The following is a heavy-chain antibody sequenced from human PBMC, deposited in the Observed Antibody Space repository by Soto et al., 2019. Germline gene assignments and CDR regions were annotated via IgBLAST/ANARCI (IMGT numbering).Heavy chain of an antibody. J-gene: IGHJ6*02. CDR3: ARDSSSSWDYYGMDV. V-gene: IGHV3-7*01. CDR2: IKQDGSEK. CDR1: GFTFSSYW. Sequence: LRLSCAASGFTFSSYWMSWVRQAPGKGLEWVANIKQDGSEKYYVDSVKGRFTISRDNAKNSLYLQMNSLRAEDTAVYYCARDSSSSWDYYGMDVWGQGTTVTVSS. D-gene: IGHD6-13*01.